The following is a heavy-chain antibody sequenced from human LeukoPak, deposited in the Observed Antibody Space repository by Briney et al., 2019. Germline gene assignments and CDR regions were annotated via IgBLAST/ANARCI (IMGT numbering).Heavy chain of an antibody. CDR1: GGSFSGYY. D-gene: IGHD2-2*01. V-gene: IGHV4-34*01. J-gene: IGHJ6*03. CDR3: ARCPRYYSSTSCSADDYYYYYMDV. Sequence: SETLSLTCAVYGGSFSGYYWSWIRQPPGKGLEWIGEINHSGSTNYNPSLKSRVTISVDTSKNQFSLKLSSVTAADTAVYYCARCPRYYSSTSCSADDYYYYYMDVWGKGTTVTVSS. CDR2: INHSGST.